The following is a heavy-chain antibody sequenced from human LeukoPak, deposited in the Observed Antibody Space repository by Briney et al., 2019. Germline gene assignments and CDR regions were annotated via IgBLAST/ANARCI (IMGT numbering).Heavy chain of an antibody. V-gene: IGHV3-48*01. D-gene: IGHD3-3*01. CDR3: AREEHLLTYYDFWSGYYLFDY. CDR1: GFTFSSYG. CDR2: ISSSSSTI. Sequence: PGGSLRLSCAASGFTFSSYGMHWVRQAPGKGLEWVSYISSSSSTIYYADSVKGRFTISRDNAKNSLYLQMNSLRAEDTAVYYCAREEHLLTYYDFWSGYYLFDYWGQGTLVTVSS. J-gene: IGHJ4*02.